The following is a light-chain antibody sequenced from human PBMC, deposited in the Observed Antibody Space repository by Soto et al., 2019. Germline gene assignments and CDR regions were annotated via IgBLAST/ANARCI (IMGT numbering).Light chain of an antibody. CDR2: DDD. CDR1: SSNIGGNS. Sequence: TVTISCSGSSSNIGGNSVSWYQQFPGTAPKLLIYDDDKRPSGIPDRFSGSKSGTSATLGITGFQTGDEADYYCGSWDSNLSAYVFATGTKVTVL. V-gene: IGLV1-51*01. CDR3: GSWDSNLSAYV. J-gene: IGLJ1*01.